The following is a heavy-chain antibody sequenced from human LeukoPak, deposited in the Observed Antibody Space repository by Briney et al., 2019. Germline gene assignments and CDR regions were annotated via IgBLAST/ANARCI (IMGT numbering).Heavy chain of an antibody. CDR3: AREYYDSSGYYTPGGY. D-gene: IGHD3-22*01. Sequence: ASVKVSCKASGGTFSSYAISWVRQAPGQGLEWMGWISAYNGNTNYAQKLQGRVTMTTDTSTSTAYMELRSLRSDDTAVYYCAREYYDSSGYYTPGGYWGQGTLVTVSS. CDR2: ISAYNGNT. J-gene: IGHJ4*02. CDR1: GGTFSSYA. V-gene: IGHV1-18*01.